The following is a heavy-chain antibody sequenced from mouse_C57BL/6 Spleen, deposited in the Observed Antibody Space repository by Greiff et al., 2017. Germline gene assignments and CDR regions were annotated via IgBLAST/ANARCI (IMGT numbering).Heavy chain of an antibody. J-gene: IGHJ2*01. Sequence: DVKLVESGGDLVKPGGSLKLSCAASGFTFSSYGMSWVRQTPDKRLEWVATISSGGSYTYYPDSVKGRFTISRDNAKNTLYLQMSSLKSEDTAMYYCASLDSSYYFDYWGQGTTLTVSS. D-gene: IGHD3-2*01. CDR2: ISSGGSYT. CDR3: ASLDSSYYFDY. CDR1: GFTFSSYG. V-gene: IGHV5-6*02.